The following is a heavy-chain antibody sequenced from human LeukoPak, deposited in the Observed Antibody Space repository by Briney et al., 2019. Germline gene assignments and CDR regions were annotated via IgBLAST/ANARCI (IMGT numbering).Heavy chain of an antibody. J-gene: IGHJ4*02. Sequence: ASVKVSCKASGYTFTGYYMHWVRQAPGQGLDWIGWINPNSGGTNYAQKFQGRVTMTRDTSISTAYMELSRLRSDDTAVYYCARAREARYSSSWYGYWGQGTLVTVSS. CDR2: INPNSGGT. D-gene: IGHD6-13*01. V-gene: IGHV1-2*02. CDR1: GYTFTGYY. CDR3: ARAREARYSSSWYGY.